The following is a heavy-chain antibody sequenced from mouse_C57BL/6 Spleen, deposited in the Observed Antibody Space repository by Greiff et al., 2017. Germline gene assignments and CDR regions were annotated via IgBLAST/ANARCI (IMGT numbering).Heavy chain of an antibody. J-gene: IGHJ3*01. CDR2: IYPRSGNT. V-gene: IGHV1-81*01. Sequence: VQLQQSGAELARPGASVKLSCKASGYTFTSYGISWVKQRPGQGLEWIGEIYPRSGNTYYNEKFKGKATLTADKSSSTAYMELRSLTSEDSAVYFCAREDGSGYGFAYWGQGTLVTVSA. CDR1: GYTFTSYG. D-gene: IGHD3-2*02. CDR3: AREDGSGYGFAY.